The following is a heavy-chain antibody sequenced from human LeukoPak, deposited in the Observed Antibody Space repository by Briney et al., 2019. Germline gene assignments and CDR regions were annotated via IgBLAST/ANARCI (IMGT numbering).Heavy chain of an antibody. D-gene: IGHD3-22*01. CDR3: ASSEGTYYYDSSGYYGDY. CDR1: GFTFDDYA. J-gene: IGHJ4*02. CDR2: ITWNSGRI. Sequence: GGSLRLSCAASGFTFDDYAMHWVRQAPGKGLEWVSGITWNSGRIAYADSVKGRFTISRDNAKNSLYLQINSLRVEDMALYYCASSEGTYYYDSSGYYGDYWGQGTLVTVSS. V-gene: IGHV3-9*03.